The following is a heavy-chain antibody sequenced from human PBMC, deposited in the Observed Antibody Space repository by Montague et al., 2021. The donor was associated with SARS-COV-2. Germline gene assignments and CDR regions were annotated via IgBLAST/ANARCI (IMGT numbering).Heavy chain of an antibody. D-gene: IGHD2-2*01. V-gene: IGHV4-39*07. CDR2: IYYSGST. Sequence: SETLSLTCTVSGGSNSSSSYYWGWIRQPPGKGLEWIGSIYYSGSTYYNPSLKSRVTISVDTSKNQFSLKLSSVTAADTAVYYCARDKAEYIVVVPAVPLAYGMDVWGQGTTVTVSS. CDR3: ARDKAEYIVVVPAVPLAYGMDV. CDR1: GGSNSSSSYY. J-gene: IGHJ6*02.